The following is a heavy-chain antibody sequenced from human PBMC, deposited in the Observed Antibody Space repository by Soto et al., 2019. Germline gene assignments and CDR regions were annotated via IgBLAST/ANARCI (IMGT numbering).Heavy chain of an antibody. CDR3: ARDGAHLYYYYYGMDV. D-gene: IGHD2-15*01. V-gene: IGHV1-46*01. Sequence: ASVKVSCKASGYTFTSYYMHWVRQAPGQGLEWTGIINPSGGSTSYAQKFQGRVTMTRDTSTSTVYMELSSLRSEDTAVYYCARDGAHLYYYYYGMDVWGQGTTVTVSS. CDR2: INPSGGST. J-gene: IGHJ6*02. CDR1: GYTFTSYY.